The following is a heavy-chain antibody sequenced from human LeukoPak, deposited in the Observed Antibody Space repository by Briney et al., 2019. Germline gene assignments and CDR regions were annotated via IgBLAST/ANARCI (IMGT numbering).Heavy chain of an antibody. D-gene: IGHD4-11*01. J-gene: IGHJ3*02. Sequence: SVKVSCKASGGTFSSYTISWVRQAPGQGLEWMERIIPILGIANYAQKFQGRVTITADKSTSTAYMELSSLRSEDTAVYYCARFRETTVAPDAFDIWGQGTMVTVPS. CDR1: GGTFSSYT. V-gene: IGHV1-69*02. CDR2: IIPILGIA. CDR3: ARFRETTVAPDAFDI.